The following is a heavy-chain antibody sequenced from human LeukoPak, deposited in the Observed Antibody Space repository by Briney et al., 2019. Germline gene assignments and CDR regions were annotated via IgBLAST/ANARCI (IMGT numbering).Heavy chain of an antibody. V-gene: IGHV4-34*01. J-gene: IGHJ4*02. D-gene: IGHD6-19*01. CDR1: GGSISSYY. CDR2: INHSGST. Sequence: SETLSLTCTVSGGSISSYYWSWIRQPPGKGLEWIGEINHSGSTNYNPSLKSRVTISVDTSKNQFSLKLSSVTAADTAVYYCAREVMRWLAYWGQGTLVTVSS. CDR3: AREVMRWLAY.